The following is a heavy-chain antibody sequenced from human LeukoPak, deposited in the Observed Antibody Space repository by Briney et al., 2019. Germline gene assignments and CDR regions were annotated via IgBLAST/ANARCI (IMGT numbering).Heavy chain of an antibody. CDR2: IYYSGST. Sequence: PSETLTLTCTVSGGSISSYYWSWIRQPPGKGLKWIGYIYYSGSTSYSPSLRSRVTISVDTSKNQFSLKLSSVTAADTAVYYCARGYRAFDIWGQGTMVTVSS. CDR3: ARGYRAFDI. V-gene: IGHV4-59*12. D-gene: IGHD5-18*01. J-gene: IGHJ3*02. CDR1: GGSISSYY.